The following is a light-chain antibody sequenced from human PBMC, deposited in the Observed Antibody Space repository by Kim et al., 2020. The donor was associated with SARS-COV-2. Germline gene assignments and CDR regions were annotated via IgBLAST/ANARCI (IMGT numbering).Light chain of an antibody. Sequence: PGQTARITGSGDALPKQYAYWFQQKPGQAPVLVIYEDTERPSGIPERFSGSTSGTTVTLTISGVQAEDEADYYCQSSDSSDTFWVFGGGTQLTVL. CDR2: EDT. CDR1: ALPKQY. V-gene: IGLV3-25*03. CDR3: QSSDSSDTFWV. J-gene: IGLJ3*02.